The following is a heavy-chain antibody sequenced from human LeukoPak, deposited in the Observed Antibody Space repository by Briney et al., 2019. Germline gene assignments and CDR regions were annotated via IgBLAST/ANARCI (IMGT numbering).Heavy chain of an antibody. J-gene: IGHJ6*03. CDR2: IHYSGST. CDR3: VRGYCSGVSCYSYYYYNYMDV. CDR1: GGSISSSSYY. D-gene: IGHD2-15*01. Sequence: PSETLSLTCTVSGGSISSSSYYWGWNRPPPGQGLEWIGRIHYSGSTNYNPSLNSRATITVDTTNNLFFLMMSFLAAATTAEYFYVRGYCSGVSCYSYYYYNYMDVWGKGTTVTVSS. V-gene: IGHV4-39*07.